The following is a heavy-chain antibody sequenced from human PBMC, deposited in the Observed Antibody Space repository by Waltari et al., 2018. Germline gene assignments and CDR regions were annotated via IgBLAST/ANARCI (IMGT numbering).Heavy chain of an antibody. D-gene: IGHD3-10*01. CDR3: ARELWFGELRIGHGMDV. Sequence: QVQLQQWGAGLLKPSETLSLTCAVYGASFSGDYWSWFRQPPGKGLEWIGEINHRGSTNYNPSLKSRVTISVDTSKNQFSLKLSSVTAADTAVYYCARELWFGELRIGHGMDVWGQGTTVTVSS. CDR2: INHRGST. CDR1: GASFSGDY. J-gene: IGHJ6*02. V-gene: IGHV4-34*01.